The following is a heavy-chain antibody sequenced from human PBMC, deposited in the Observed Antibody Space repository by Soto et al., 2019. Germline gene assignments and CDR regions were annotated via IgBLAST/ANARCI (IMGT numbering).Heavy chain of an antibody. D-gene: IGHD6-13*01. CDR1: GLSISTYS. CDR3: ERPYSNRWSIYYGMDV. J-gene: IGHJ6*02. CDR2: SSSSSNII. Sequence: DVQLVESGGGLVQPGGSLRLSCVDSGLSISTYSMNWVRQPPGKGLEWISYSSSSSNIIYYADSVKGRFTISRDNAKNSLYLQMNSLRDEDTAVYYCERPYSNRWSIYYGMDVWGQGTTVTVSS. V-gene: IGHV3-48*02.